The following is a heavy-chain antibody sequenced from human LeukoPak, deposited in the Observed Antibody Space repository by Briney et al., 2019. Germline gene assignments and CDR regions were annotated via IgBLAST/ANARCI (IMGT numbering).Heavy chain of an antibody. D-gene: IGHD3-3*01. V-gene: IGHV3-74*01. CDR1: GFTFSSYW. CDR2: INSDGSST. Sequence: PGGSLRLSCAASGFTFSSYWMHWVRQAPGKGLVWVSRINSDGSSTSYADSVKGRFTISRDNAKNTLYLQMNSLRAEDTAVYYYARDPEWLLYRYLDYWGQGTLVTVSS. J-gene: IGHJ4*02. CDR3: ARDPEWLLYRYLDY.